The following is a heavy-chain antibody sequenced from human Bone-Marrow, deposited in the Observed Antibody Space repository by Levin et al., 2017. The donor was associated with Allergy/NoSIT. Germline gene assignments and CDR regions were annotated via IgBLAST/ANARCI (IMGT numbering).Heavy chain of an antibody. CDR1: GFTISSNY. V-gene: IGHV3-53*01. D-gene: IGHD7-27*01. CDR3: AILRNWGFDY. CDR2: IYSGPNT. J-gene: IGHJ4*02. Sequence: HSGGSLRLSCAASGFTISSNYMSWVRQAPGKGLDWVSVIYSGPNTNYADSVKGRFTISRDNSKNTLYLQMNSLRAEDTAVYYCAILRNWGFDYWGQGTLVTVSS.